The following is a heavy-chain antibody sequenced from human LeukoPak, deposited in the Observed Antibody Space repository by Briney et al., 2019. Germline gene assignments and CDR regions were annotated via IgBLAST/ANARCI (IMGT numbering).Heavy chain of an antibody. CDR2: IYSSRSYI. Sequence: GGSLRLSCAASGFTFSSYSMHWVRQAPGKGLEWVSSIYSSRSYIYYADSVKGRFTISRDNAKNSLYLQMNSLRAEDTAVYYCARDQGTAMVPNWFDPWGQGTLVTVSS. D-gene: IGHD5-18*01. CDR3: ARDQGTAMVPNWFDP. CDR1: GFTFSSYS. J-gene: IGHJ5*02. V-gene: IGHV3-21*01.